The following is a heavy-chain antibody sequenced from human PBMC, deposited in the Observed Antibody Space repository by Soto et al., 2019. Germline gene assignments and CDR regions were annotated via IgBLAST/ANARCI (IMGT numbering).Heavy chain of an antibody. CDR1: GGSFSGYY. CDR3: ARKAGLMITFGGANFDY. CDR2: INHSGST. J-gene: IGHJ4*02. D-gene: IGHD3-16*01. V-gene: IGHV4-34*01. Sequence: SETLSLTCAVYGGSFSGYYWSWIRQPPGKGLEWIGEINHSGSTNYNPSLKSRVTISVDTSKNQFSLKLSSVTAADTAVYYCARKAGLMITFGGANFDYCGQGTLVTVYS.